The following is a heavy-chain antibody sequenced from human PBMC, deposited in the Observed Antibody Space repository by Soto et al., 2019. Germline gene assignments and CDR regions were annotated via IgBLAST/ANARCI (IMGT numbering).Heavy chain of an antibody. D-gene: IGHD4-17*01. CDR2: ISYDGTNK. J-gene: IGHJ6*02. CDR1: GFTFSTYG. V-gene: IGHV3-30*18. Sequence: QVQLVESGGGEVQPGRSLTISCAASGFTFSTYGMHWVRQTPGKGLEWVAVISYDGTNKFYSDSVKGRFTISRDNFKNTLTLQMNSLRADDTAVYSCAKDLQSYGDYDYYCYGKDVWGLGTRVTTSS. CDR3: AKDLQSYGDYDYYCYGKDV.